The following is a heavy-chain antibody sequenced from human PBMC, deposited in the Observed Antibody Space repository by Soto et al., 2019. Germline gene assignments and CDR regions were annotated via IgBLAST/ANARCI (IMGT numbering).Heavy chain of an antibody. D-gene: IGHD3-3*01. CDR2: ISGDRGDT. CDR3: ATGPRRLSD. CDR1: GFTFSDFY. J-gene: IGHJ4*02. V-gene: IGHV3-11*05. Sequence: QVHLVESGGGLVRPGGSLRLSCAASGFTFSDFYMSWIRQAPGKGLESLSYISGDRGDTNYADSVKGRFTISRDNAKNSLYLQMNSLRVEDTAVYYCATGPRRLSDWGQGTLVIVSS.